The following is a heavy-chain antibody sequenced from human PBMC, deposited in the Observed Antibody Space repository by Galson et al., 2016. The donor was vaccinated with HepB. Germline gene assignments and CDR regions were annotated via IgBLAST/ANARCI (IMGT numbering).Heavy chain of an antibody. CDR1: GYMFASYG. Sequence: SVKVSCKASGYMFASYGINWVRQAPGQGLEWMGWISGYNGNTKYAQKFQDRVTMTADTYTNTTDMEVRRLRSDDTAVYYCARGGAVDYGDKPDCFEYWGQGTVVTVSS. CDR2: ISGYNGNT. CDR3: ARGGAVDYGDKPDCFEY. J-gene: IGHJ4*02. D-gene: IGHD4-17*01. V-gene: IGHV1-18*01.